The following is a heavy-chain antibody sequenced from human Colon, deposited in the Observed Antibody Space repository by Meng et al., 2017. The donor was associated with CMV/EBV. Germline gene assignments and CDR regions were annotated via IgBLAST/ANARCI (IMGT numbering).Heavy chain of an antibody. D-gene: IGHD2-2*01. Sequence: GSLRLSCTVSGYSISSGYYWGWIRQPPGKGLEWIGSIYHSGSTYYNPSLKSRVTISVDTSKNQFSLKLSSVTAADTAVYYCARQDHIVVVPAAIVDDAFDIWGQGTMVTVSS. V-gene: IGHV4-38-2*02. CDR2: IYHSGST. CDR3: ARQDHIVVVPAAIVDDAFDI. CDR1: GYSISSGYY. J-gene: IGHJ3*02.